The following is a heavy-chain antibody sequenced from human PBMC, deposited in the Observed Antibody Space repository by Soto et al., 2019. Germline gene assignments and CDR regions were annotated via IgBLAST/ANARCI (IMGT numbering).Heavy chain of an antibody. J-gene: IGHJ5*02. CDR2: INSYNGQT. CDR1: GYTFISFG. V-gene: IGHV1-18*01. CDR3: ARDRGYCSGGTCSSDWFDP. Sequence: QAQLVLSGEEVKKPGASVKVSCKASGYTFISFGISWVRQAPGQGLEWMGWINSYNGQTKFAQNLQGRVTLTRDTSTTTAFMELRSLRSDDTAVYYCARDRGYCSGGTCSSDWFDPWGQGTLVTVSS. D-gene: IGHD2-15*01.